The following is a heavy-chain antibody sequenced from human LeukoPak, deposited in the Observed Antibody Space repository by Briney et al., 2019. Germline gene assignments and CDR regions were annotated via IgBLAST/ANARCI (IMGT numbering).Heavy chain of an antibody. Sequence: SETLSLTCTVSGGSISSSSYYWGWIRQPPGKGLEWIGSIYYSGSTYYNPSLKSRVTISVDTSKNQFSLKLSSVTAADTAVYYCAREENYGGNSDWGQGTLVTVSS. D-gene: IGHD4-23*01. V-gene: IGHV4-39*07. CDR2: IYYSGST. J-gene: IGHJ4*02. CDR3: AREENYGGNSD. CDR1: GGSISSSSYY.